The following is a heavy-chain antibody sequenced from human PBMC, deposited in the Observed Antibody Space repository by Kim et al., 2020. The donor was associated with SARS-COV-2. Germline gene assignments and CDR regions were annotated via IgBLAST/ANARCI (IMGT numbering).Heavy chain of an antibody. D-gene: IGHD6-19*01. J-gene: IGHJ4*02. CDR3: TKGLRLAVADTGSDH. CDR1: GFTFSSYA. V-gene: IGHV3-23*01. Sequence: GGSLRLSCAASGFTFSSYAMSWVRQAPGKGLEWVSSIRGTGSTTYYADSVKGRFTVSRDNSKNTLFLQMNSLRVEDTAVYYCTKGLRLAVADTGSDHWGQGTLVTVSS. CDR2: IRGTGSTT.